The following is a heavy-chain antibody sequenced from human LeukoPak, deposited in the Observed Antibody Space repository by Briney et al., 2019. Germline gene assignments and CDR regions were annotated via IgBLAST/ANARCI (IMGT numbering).Heavy chain of an antibody. V-gene: IGHV3-33*01. CDR2: IWYDGSNK. D-gene: IGHD3-22*01. CDR1: GFTFSSYG. Sequence: GGSLRLSCAASGFTFSSYGMHWVRQAPGKGLEWVAVIWYDGSNKYYADSVKGRFTISRDNSKNTLYLQMNSLRAEDTAVYYCAREEYDSSGYSRFDPWGQGTLVTVSS. J-gene: IGHJ5*02. CDR3: AREEYDSSGYSRFDP.